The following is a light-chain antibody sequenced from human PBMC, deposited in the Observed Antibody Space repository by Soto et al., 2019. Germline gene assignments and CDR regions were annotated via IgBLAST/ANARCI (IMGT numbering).Light chain of an antibody. CDR3: QQYDTFPVT. J-gene: IGKJ5*01. CDR1: QDINSY. CDR2: DAF. Sequence: DIQMTQSPSSLSASVGDRVTITCQASQDINSYLSWYQQRPGKATKLLIYDAFTLETGVPSRFSGSGSGTDFIFTISSLQPEDFATYYCQQYDTFPVTFGQGTRLEIK. V-gene: IGKV1-33*01.